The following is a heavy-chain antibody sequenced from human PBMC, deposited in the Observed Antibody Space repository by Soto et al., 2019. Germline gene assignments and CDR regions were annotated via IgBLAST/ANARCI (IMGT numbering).Heavy chain of an antibody. CDR2: ISAGGRSI. J-gene: IGHJ3*02. Sequence: GGSLRLSCAASGFTFSTYTMNWVRQAPGRGLEWVSSISAGGRSIYYADSLKGRSTVSRDNAKNSLYLQMNSLRAVYTVVYYCARSTPGNPFDIWGQGTMVTVSS. D-gene: IGHD3-10*01. V-gene: IGHV3-21*01. CDR3: ARSTPGNPFDI. CDR1: GFTFSTYT.